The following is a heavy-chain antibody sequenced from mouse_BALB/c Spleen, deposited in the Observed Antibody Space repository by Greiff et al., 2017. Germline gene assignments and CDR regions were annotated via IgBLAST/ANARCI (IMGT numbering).Heavy chain of an antibody. CDR3: ARQRNYYGSSAPSYWYFDV. CDR2: ISSGGSYT. CDR1: GFTFSSYG. D-gene: IGHD1-1*01. Sequence: EVKLVESGGDLVKPGGSLKLSCAASGFTFSSYGMSWVRQTPDKRLEWVATISSGGSYTYYPDSVKGRFTISRDNAKNTLYLQMSSLKSEDTAMYYCARQRNYYGSSAPSYWYFDVWGAGTTVTVSS. J-gene: IGHJ1*01. V-gene: IGHV5-6*02.